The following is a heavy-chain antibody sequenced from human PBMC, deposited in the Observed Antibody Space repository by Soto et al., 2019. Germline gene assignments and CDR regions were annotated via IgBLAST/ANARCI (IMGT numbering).Heavy chain of an antibody. CDR3: AIDLPRWEGSGKPTTYYYYGIDV. CDR1: GYTFTGYY. CDR2: INPNSGGT. V-gene: IGHV1-2*04. D-gene: IGHD3-10*01. J-gene: IGHJ6*02. Sequence: ASVKVSCKASGYTFTGYYMHWVRQAPGQGREWMGWINPNSGGTNYAQKFQGWVTMTRDTSISTAYMELSRLRSDATAVYYCAIDLPRWEGSGKPTTYYYYGIDVWG.